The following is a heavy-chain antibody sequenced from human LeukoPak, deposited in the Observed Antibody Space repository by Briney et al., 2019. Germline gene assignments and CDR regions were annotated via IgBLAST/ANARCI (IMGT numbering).Heavy chain of an antibody. V-gene: IGHV3-30*18. CDR2: ISYDGSNK. D-gene: IGHD4-23*01. CDR1: GFTFSSYG. CDR3: AKAYYGGNSSPDY. Sequence: GRSLSLSCAASGFTFSSYGMHWVRQAPGKGLEWVAVISYDGSNKYYADSVKGRFTISRDNSKNTLYLQMNSLRAEDTAVYYCAKAYYGGNSSPDYWGQGTLVTVSS. J-gene: IGHJ4*02.